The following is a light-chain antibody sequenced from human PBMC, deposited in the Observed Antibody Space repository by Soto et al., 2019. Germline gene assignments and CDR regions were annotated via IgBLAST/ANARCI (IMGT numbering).Light chain of an antibody. V-gene: IGLV1-47*02. CDR2: NNN. CDR3: ATWDDGLSGHV. J-gene: IGLJ1*01. CDR1: RSNIGSHS. Sequence: QSVLTQPPSASGTPGQRVTIPCSGSRSNIGSHSVHWYQHLPGTAPKLLIQNNNQRPSGVPDRFSGSKSGTSVSLAITGLRSEDEADYYCATWDDGLSGHVFGTGTKLTVL.